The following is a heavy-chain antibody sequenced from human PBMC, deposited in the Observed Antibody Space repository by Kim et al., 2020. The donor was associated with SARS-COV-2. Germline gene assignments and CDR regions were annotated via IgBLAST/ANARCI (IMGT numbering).Heavy chain of an antibody. CDR2: IYYSGST. D-gene: IGHD6-13*01. CDR3: TRSRWGLMY. J-gene: IGHJ4*02. CDR1: GGSISSYY. Sequence: SETLSLTCTVSGGSISSYYWSWIRQPPGKGLEWIRYIYYSGSTNYNPSLKSRVTISVNTSKNQISLKLSSVTAADTAVYYCTRSRWGLMYCGQGTLVTVSS. V-gene: IGHV4-59*08.